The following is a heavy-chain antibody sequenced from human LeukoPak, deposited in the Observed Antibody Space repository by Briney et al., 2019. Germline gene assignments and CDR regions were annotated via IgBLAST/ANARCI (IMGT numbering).Heavy chain of an antibody. D-gene: IGHD2-2*01. CDR3: AGAVVPAAKAFDY. J-gene: IGHJ4*02. Sequence: GESLKISCKGSGYSFTSYWIGWVRQMPGKGLEWMGIIYPGDSDTRYSPSFQGQVTISADKSISTAYLQWSSLRASDTAMYYCAGAVVPAAKAFDYRGQGTLVTVSS. V-gene: IGHV5-51*01. CDR1: GYSFTSYW. CDR2: IYPGDSDT.